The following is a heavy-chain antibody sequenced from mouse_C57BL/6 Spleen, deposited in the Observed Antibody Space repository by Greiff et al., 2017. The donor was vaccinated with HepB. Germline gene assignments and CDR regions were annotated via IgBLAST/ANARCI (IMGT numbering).Heavy chain of an antibody. CDR3: TTGRSTMVTTGFAY. J-gene: IGHJ3*01. CDR1: GFNIKDDY. D-gene: IGHD2-2*01. CDR2: IDPENGDT. V-gene: IGHV14-4*01. Sequence: EVQLQQSGAELVRPGASVKLSCTASGFNIKDDYMHWVKQRPEQGLEWIGWIDPENGDTEYASKFQGKATITADTSSNTAYLQLSSLTSEDTAVYYCTTGRSTMVTTGFAYWGQGTLVTVSA.